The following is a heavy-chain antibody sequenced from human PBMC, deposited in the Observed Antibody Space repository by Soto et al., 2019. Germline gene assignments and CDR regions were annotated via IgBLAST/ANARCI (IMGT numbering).Heavy chain of an antibody. CDR3: ARAGSNYFDSGCYLPYYMAV. CDR1: GFTFSSYW. J-gene: IGHJ6*03. CDR2: IKQDGSEK. Sequence: EVQVVESGGGLVQPGGSLRLSCEASGFTFSSYWMTWVRQAPGKGLEGVANIKQDGSEKYYVDSVKGRFTISRDNAKNSLYMQMNSMRDEDTAVYSCARAGSNYFDSGCYLPYYMAVWGKGTTVTVSS. D-gene: IGHD3-10*01. V-gene: IGHV3-7*01.